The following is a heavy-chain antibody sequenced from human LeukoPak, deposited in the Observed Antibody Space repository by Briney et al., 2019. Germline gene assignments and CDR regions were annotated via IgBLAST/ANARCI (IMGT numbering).Heavy chain of an antibody. D-gene: IGHD5-18*01. CDR3: ASLADTAMAPGAFDI. J-gene: IGHJ3*02. CDR1: GYTFTGYY. CDR2: INPNSGGT. V-gene: IGHV1-2*06. Sequence: ASVKVSCKASGYTFTGYYMHWVRQAPGQGLEWMGRINPNSGGTNHAQKFQARVTMTRDTAISTAYRELSRLRSDDTAVYYCASLADTAMAPGAFDIWGQGTMVTVSS.